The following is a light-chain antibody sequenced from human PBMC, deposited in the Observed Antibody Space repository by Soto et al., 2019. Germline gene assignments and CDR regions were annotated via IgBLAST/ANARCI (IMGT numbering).Light chain of an antibody. J-gene: IGKJ2*01. Sequence: IVMTQSPATLSLSPGERATLSCRASQSLDSNLAWYQQRPGQAPGLLIYDASARAAGVPDRFTGSGSGTDFTLTISSLQAGDFAIYYCQHYKRCPTLSTFGQGTKVEIK. CDR1: QSLDSN. CDR3: QHYKRCPTLST. V-gene: IGKV3-15*01. CDR2: DAS.